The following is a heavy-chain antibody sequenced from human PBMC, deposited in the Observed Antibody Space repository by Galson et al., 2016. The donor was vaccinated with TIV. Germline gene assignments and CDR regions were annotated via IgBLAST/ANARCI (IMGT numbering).Heavy chain of an antibody. V-gene: IGHV1-69*05. CDR3: ARDVPCGGSCYFFDY. D-gene: IGHD2-21*01. CDR1: GGTFNTYA. J-gene: IGHJ4*02. CDR2: ILPISRTT. Sequence: SVKVSCKASGGTFNTYAFNWVRQAPGRGLEWMGGILPISRTTHYAQKFQGRVTFATDECTSTTYMELNSLRSDDTAVYYCARDVPCGGSCYFFDYWGQGTLVTVSA.